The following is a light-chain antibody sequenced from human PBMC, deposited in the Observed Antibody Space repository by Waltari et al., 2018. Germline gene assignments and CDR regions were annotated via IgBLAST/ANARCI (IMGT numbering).Light chain of an antibody. CDR2: KNI. Sequence: QSVLTQAPSASGTPGQTIRISCSGSNSNTGRDNVSLYQQVPGTAPKLRISKNIQRPAGVADRFSGSKSGTSAFLDISGLRSEDEADYYCVGWDASLRGYVFGTGTTVTVL. CDR1: NSNTGRDN. CDR3: VGWDASLRGYV. J-gene: IGLJ1*01. V-gene: IGLV1-47*01.